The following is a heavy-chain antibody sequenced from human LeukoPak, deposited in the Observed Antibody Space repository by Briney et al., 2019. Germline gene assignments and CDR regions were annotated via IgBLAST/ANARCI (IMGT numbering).Heavy chain of an antibody. CDR2: IGGGGYTT. V-gene: IGHV3-23*01. Sequence: GGSLRLSCVASGLTFGNYGMNWVRQAPGKGLEWVSSIGGGGYTTYYADSVRSRFTISRDNSKNSMYLQMSSLRAEDTAIYYCAEVESSYCRIWGQGTLVTVSS. CDR1: GLTFGNYG. CDR3: AEVESSYCRI. J-gene: IGHJ4*01. D-gene: IGHD3-10*01.